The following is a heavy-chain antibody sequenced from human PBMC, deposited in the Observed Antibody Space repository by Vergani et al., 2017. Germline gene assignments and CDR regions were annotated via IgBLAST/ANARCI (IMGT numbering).Heavy chain of an antibody. Sequence: EVQLLESGGGLVQPGGSLRLSCAASGFTFSSYAMSWVRQAPGKGLEWVSAISGSGGSTYYADSVKGRFTISRDNSKNTLYLQMNSLRAEDTAVYYCAKENRPYYYDSSGYPPSPLYWGQGTLVTVSS. CDR1: GFTFSSYA. CDR3: AKENRPYYYDSSGYPPSPLY. D-gene: IGHD3-22*01. J-gene: IGHJ4*02. V-gene: IGHV3-23*01. CDR2: ISGSGGST.